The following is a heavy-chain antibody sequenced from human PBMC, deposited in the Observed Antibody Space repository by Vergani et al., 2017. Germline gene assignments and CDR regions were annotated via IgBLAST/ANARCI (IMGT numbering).Heavy chain of an antibody. CDR1: GGSISSGSYY. J-gene: IGHJ4*02. CDR3: ARGSAAGTYN. CDR2: IYTCGST. Sequence: QVQLQESVPGLVKPSQTLSLTSTFSGGSISSGSYYWRWIRQPAAKGLEWIGRIYTCGSTNYNPSLKSRVTMSVDTSKNQFSLKLSSVTAADTAVYYCARGSAAGTYNWGQGTLVTVSS. D-gene: IGHD6-13*01. V-gene: IGHV4-61*02.